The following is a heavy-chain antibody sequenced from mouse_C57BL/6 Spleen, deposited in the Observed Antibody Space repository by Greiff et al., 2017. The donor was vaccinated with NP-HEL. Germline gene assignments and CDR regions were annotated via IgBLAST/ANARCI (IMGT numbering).Heavy chain of an antibody. CDR1: GYTFTSYW. CDR2: IYPGSGST. D-gene: IGHD2-4*01. V-gene: IGHV1-55*01. J-gene: IGHJ4*01. Sequence: QVQLQQPGAELVKPGASVKMSCKASGYTFTSYWITWVKQRPGQGLEWIRDIYPGSGSTNYNEKFKSKATLTVDTSSSTAYMQLSSLTSEDSAVYYCARWLYDYDHYYAMDYWGQGTSVTVSS. CDR3: ARWLYDYDHYYAMDY.